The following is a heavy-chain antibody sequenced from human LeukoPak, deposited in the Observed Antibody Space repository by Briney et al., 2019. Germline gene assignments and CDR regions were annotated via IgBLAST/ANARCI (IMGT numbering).Heavy chain of an antibody. V-gene: IGHV1-46*01. CDR3: AGDTLRNRVGIAAAWRY. D-gene: IGHD6-13*01. CDR2: INPSGGST. Sequence: ASVTVSCKASGYTFTSYYMHWVRQAPGQGLEWMGIINPSGGSTSYAQKFQGRVTMTRDTSTSTVYMELSSLRSEDTAVYYCAGDTLRNRVGIAAAWRYWGQGPLVTVSS. CDR1: GYTFTSYY. J-gene: IGHJ4*02.